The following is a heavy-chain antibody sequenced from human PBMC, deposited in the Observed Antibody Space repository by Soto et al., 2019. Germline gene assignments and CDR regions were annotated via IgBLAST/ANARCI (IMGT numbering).Heavy chain of an antibody. D-gene: IGHD3-10*01. V-gene: IGHV3-23*01. CDR2: ISGGGDTT. CDR3: AKGRGGSGSLTPRVDF. Sequence: EVQLLESGGGSVQPGGSLRLSCAASGFTFNNYAMTWVRQAPGKGLEWVSAISGGGDTTSYADSVKGRFTVSRDGSKNTLYLQMSSLRAEDTALYYCAKGRGGSGSLTPRVDFWGKGTLVTVSS. CDR1: GFTFNNYA. J-gene: IGHJ4*02.